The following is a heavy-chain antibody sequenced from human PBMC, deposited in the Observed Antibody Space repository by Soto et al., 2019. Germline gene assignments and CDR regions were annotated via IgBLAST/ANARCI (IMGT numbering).Heavy chain of an antibody. D-gene: IGHD1-26*01. CDR3: ARARGSSWYNWFDP. V-gene: IGHV1-69*13. J-gene: IGHJ5*02. Sequence: SVNVSCKASGGTFNTYGISWVRQAPGQGIELMGGIIPLFGTTNYAQKFKGRVTITAXAXXXXVXMXLXXXRFEXTAIYYCARARGSSWYNWFDPWGQGTLVTVSS. CDR1: GGTFNTYG. CDR2: IIPLFGTT.